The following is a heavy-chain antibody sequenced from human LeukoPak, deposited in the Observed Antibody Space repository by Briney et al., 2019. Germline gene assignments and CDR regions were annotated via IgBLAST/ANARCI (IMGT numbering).Heavy chain of an antibody. CDR1: GFTFSSYG. V-gene: IGHV3-30*02. Sequence: GGSLRLSCAASGFTFSSYGMHWVRQAPGKGLEWVAFIRYDGSNKYYADSVKGRFTISRDNSKNTLYLQMNSLRAEDTAVYYCTRPHRITMVRGEGMDVWGQGTTVTVSS. CDR2: IRYDGSNK. CDR3: TRPHRITMVRGEGMDV. D-gene: IGHD3-10*01. J-gene: IGHJ6*02.